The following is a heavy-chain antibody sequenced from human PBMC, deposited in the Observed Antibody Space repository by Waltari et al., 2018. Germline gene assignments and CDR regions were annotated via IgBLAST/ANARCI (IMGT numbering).Heavy chain of an antibody. CDR1: GFTFSGYS. Sequence: EVQLVESGGGLVKPGGSLSLSCAASGFTFSGYSMTWVSKAPGKGLEWVSSISSSSSYIYYADSVKGRFTISRDNAKNSLYLQMNSLRAEDTAVYYCATSQRVTVSLPDYWGQGTLVTVSS. CDR2: ISSSSSYI. D-gene: IGHD4-17*01. J-gene: IGHJ4*02. CDR3: ATSQRVTVSLPDY. V-gene: IGHV3-21*01.